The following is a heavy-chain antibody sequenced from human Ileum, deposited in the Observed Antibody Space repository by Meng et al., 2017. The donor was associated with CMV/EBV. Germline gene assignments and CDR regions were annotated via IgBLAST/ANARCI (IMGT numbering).Heavy chain of an antibody. V-gene: IGHV6-1*01. Sequence: SSHGLAKPSQTLSLTCGISGDSVSTNNVAWNWIRQSPLRGLECLGRTAYRSKWDYEYSVSVESRITISPDTSKNQFSLHLRSVTPEDTAIYYCARESELLRFDHWGQGTLVTVSS. CDR2: TAYRSKWDY. J-gene: IGHJ4*02. D-gene: IGHD6-6*01. CDR3: ARESELLRFDH. CDR1: GDSVSTNNVA.